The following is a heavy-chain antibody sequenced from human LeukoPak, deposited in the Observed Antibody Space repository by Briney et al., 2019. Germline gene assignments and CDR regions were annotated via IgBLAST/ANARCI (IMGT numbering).Heavy chain of an antibody. CDR3: RRNSGWYGVS. J-gene: IGHJ4*02. D-gene: IGHD6-19*01. V-gene: IGHV3-23*01. CDR1: GFTLSSYE. CDR2: TDYSGGST. Sequence: PGGSLRLPCTASGFTLSSYEMSWIRRAPGKGLEGVSSTDYSGGSTDYADSFKGRFPIPRDNSKNTPNLKVTTLRGHETPLIYCRRNSGWYGVSWGQGALVTASS.